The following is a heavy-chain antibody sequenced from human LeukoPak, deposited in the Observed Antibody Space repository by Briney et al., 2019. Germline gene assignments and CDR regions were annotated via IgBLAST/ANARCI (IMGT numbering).Heavy chain of an antibody. CDR2: IYTSGST. Sequence: PSETLSLTCTVSGGSISSGSYYWSWIRQPAGKGLEWIGRIYTSGSTNYNPSLKSRVTISVDTSKNQFSLKLSSVTAADTAVYYCARAWSTPCSELYYYYGMDVWGQGTTVTVSS. CDR3: ARAWSTPCSELYYYYGMDV. CDR1: GGSISSGSYY. J-gene: IGHJ6*02. D-gene: IGHD1-26*01. V-gene: IGHV4-61*02.